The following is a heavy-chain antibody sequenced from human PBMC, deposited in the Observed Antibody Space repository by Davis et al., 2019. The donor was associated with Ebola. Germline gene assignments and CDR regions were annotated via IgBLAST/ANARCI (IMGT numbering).Heavy chain of an antibody. CDR1: GFVFSSYV. CDR3: AKADPQQYFDY. V-gene: IGHV3-23*01. J-gene: IGHJ4*02. CDR2: LGLSADT. Sequence: GGSLRLSCAASGFVFSSYVMSWVRRAPGKGLEWVLTLGLSADTYYADSVKGRFTISRDNSKNTLYLQMNSLRVEDTAVYYCAKADPQQYFDYWGQGTLVTVSS.